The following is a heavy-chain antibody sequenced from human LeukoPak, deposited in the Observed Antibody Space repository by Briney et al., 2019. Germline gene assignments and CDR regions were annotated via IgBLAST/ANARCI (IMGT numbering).Heavy chain of an antibody. Sequence: QSGGSLRLSCAASGFTFSSHEMNWVRQAPGKGLEWVSYISSSGSTIYYADSVKGRFTISRDNAKNSLYLQMNSLRAEDTAVYYCARDPAYDFWSGYYRGGFDYWGQGTLVTVSS. J-gene: IGHJ4*02. CDR3: ARDPAYDFWSGYYRGGFDY. D-gene: IGHD3-3*01. CDR1: GFTFSSHE. CDR2: ISSSGSTI. V-gene: IGHV3-48*03.